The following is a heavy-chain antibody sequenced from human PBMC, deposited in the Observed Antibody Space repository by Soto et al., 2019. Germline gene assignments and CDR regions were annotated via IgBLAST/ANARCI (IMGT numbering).Heavy chain of an antibody. CDR3: ARDVRTDPQLPSNWFDP. V-gene: IGHV6-1*01. CDR1: GDSVSSNSAA. Sequence: KQSQTLSLTCAISGDSVSSNSAAWNWIRQSPSRGLEWLGRTYYRSKWYNDYAVSVKSRITINPDTSKNQFSLQLNSVTPEDTAVYYCARDVRTDPQLPSNWFDPWGQGTLVTVSS. D-gene: IGHD1-26*01. J-gene: IGHJ5*02. CDR2: TYYRSKWYN.